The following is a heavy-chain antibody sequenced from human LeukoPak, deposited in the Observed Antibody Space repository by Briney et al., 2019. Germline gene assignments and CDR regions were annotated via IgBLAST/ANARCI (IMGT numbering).Heavy chain of an antibody. Sequence: SQTLSLTCTVSGGSISSGSYYWSWIRQPAGKGLEWIGRIYTSGSTNYNPSLKSRVTISVDTSKNQFSLKLSSVSAADTAVYYCARVRLVTSRGGDYFDYWGQGTLVTVSS. V-gene: IGHV4-61*02. D-gene: IGHD4-17*01. CDR1: GGSISSGSYY. CDR3: ARVRLVTSRGGDYFDY. J-gene: IGHJ4*02. CDR2: IYTSGST.